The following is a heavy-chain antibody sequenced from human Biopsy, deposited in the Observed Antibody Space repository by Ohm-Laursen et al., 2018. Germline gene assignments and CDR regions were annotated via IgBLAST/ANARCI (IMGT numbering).Heavy chain of an antibody. CDR2: FSRSTSHI. CDR1: GFRLTVYT. Sequence: GSLRLSCAASGFRLTVYTNNCARQGLGKGLERVSSFSRSTSHILYAETLKGRFTSSRDNAKNSVYLQMNGLRVEDTAVYYWARGRSHLLPDHDWFDPWGQGTLVTVSS. D-gene: IGHD1-14*01. J-gene: IGHJ5*02. CDR3: ARGRSHLLPDHDWFDP. V-gene: IGHV3-21*06.